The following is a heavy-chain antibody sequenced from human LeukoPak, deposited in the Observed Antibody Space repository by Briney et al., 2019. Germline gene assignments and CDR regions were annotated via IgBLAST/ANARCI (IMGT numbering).Heavy chain of an antibody. J-gene: IGHJ4*02. D-gene: IGHD6-19*01. CDR2: ISAYNGNT. Sequence: GASVKVSCKASGYTFTSYGISWVRQAPGQGLEWMGWISAYNGNTNYAQKLQGRVTMTTDTSTSTAYMELRSLRSDDTAVYYCARDGTRQWLDHLGPRSPPGVDYWGQGTLVTVSS. V-gene: IGHV1-18*01. CDR3: ARDGTRQWLDHLGPRSPPGVDY. CDR1: GYTFTSYG.